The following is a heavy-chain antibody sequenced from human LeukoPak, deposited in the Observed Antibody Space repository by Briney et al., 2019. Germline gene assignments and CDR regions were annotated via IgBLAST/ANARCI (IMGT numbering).Heavy chain of an antibody. CDR2: IYYTGST. V-gene: IGHV4-59*12. Sequence: SETLSLTCTVSGGSISSYYWSWIRQPPGKGLERVGYIYYTGSTNYNPSLESRVPMSVDTSKNRFSLRLSSVTAADTAVYYCARDAGRYYDSSGYRDAFDIWGQGTMVTVSS. D-gene: IGHD3-22*01. J-gene: IGHJ3*02. CDR1: GGSISSYY. CDR3: ARDAGRYYDSSGYRDAFDI.